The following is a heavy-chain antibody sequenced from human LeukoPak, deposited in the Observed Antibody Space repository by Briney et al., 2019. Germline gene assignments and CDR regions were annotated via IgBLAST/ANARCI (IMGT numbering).Heavy chain of an antibody. V-gene: IGHV3-23*01. CDR2: ISGNTATI. D-gene: IGHD2-21*02. J-gene: IGHJ4*02. CDR3: AKRLGDPTAFDY. Sequence: GGSLRLSCAASGFTFRNYGMSWVRQAPGKGLEWVSGISGNTATINYAAPVKGRFTISRDNSKNTLYLQMNSLRAEDTAVYYCAKRLGDPTAFDYWGQGTLVTVSS. CDR1: GFTFRNYG.